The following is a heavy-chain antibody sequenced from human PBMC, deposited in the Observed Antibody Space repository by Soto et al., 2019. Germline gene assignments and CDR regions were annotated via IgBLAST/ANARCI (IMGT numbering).Heavy chain of an antibody. J-gene: IGHJ5*02. Sequence: QLLESGPGLVKPSETLSLTCTVSGGSISSSSYYWGWIRQPPGKGLEWIGKIYYSGSTYYNPSLKSRVTISVDTSKNQFSLKLSSVTAADTAVYYCARHLSIAVAGMDAGFDPWGQGTLVTVSS. CDR1: GGSISSSSYY. CDR3: ARHLSIAVAGMDAGFDP. CDR2: IYYSGST. D-gene: IGHD6-19*01. V-gene: IGHV4-39*01.